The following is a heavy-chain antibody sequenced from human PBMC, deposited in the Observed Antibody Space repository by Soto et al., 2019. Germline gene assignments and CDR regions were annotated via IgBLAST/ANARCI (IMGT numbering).Heavy chain of an antibody. Sequence: ASVKVSCKASGYTFTSYYMHWVRQAPGQGLEWMGIINPSGGSTSYAQKFQGRVTMTRDTSTSTVYMELSSLRSEDTAVYYCARDHPVEEAAGIGHRLDPWGQGTQVTVYS. CDR1: GYTFTSYY. CDR3: ARDHPVEEAAGIGHRLDP. D-gene: IGHD6-13*01. CDR2: INPSGGST. V-gene: IGHV1-46*01. J-gene: IGHJ5*02.